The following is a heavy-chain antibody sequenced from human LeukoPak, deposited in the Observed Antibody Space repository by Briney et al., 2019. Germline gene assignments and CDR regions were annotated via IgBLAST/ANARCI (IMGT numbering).Heavy chain of an antibody. V-gene: IGHV3-30*18. J-gene: IGHJ3*02. CDR1: GFSFRSYG. Sequence: GGSLRLSCAASGFSFRSYGMHWVRQAPGKGLEWVAVISYDGSNKYYADSVKGRFTISRDNAKNTLYLQMNSLRAEDTAVYYCAKDHYVSGRYDAFDIWGQGTMVTVSS. CDR2: ISYDGSNK. D-gene: IGHD3-10*01. CDR3: AKDHYVSGRYDAFDI.